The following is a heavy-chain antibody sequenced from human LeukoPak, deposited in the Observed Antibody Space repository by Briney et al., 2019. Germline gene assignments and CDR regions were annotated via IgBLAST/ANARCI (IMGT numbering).Heavy chain of an antibody. CDR1: GFTFSSYA. CDR3: ARDLLLDVYYYDSSGYYPGENAFDI. V-gene: IGHV3-48*04. J-gene: IGHJ3*02. D-gene: IGHD3-22*01. Sequence: PAGSLTLSCAASGFTFSSYAMSWVSQAPGQGLEWVSYISSSGSTIYYADSVKGRFTISRDNAKNSLYLQMNSLRAEDTAVYYCARDLLLDVYYYDSSGYYPGENAFDIWGQGTMVTVSS. CDR2: ISSSGSTI.